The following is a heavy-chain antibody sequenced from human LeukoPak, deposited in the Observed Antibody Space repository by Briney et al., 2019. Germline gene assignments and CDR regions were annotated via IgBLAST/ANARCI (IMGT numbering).Heavy chain of an antibody. Sequence: SETLSLTCAVYGGSFSGYYWSWIRQPPGKGLEWIGEIYHSGSTNYNPSLKSRVTISVDKSKNQFSLKLSSVTAADTAVYYCASVFQGAFDIWGQGTMVTVSS. CDR2: IYHSGST. D-gene: IGHD2-21*01. J-gene: IGHJ3*02. V-gene: IGHV4-34*01. CDR1: GGSFSGYY. CDR3: ASVFQGAFDI.